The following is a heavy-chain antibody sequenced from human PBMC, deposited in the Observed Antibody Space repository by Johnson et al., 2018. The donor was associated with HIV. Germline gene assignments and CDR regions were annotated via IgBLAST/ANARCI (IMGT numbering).Heavy chain of an antibody. Sequence: EVQLVESGGGLVKPGGSLRLSCAASGFSVSNTYMNWVRQAPGKGLEWVSVIYSGGSTYYADSVKGRFTISRDSSKNTLYLQMNSLRAEDTAMYYCAKSPAKDHGGNSGAFAIWGQGTMVTVSS. D-gene: IGHD4-23*01. J-gene: IGHJ3*02. CDR2: IYSGGST. CDR1: GFSVSNTY. V-gene: IGHV3-66*02. CDR3: AKSPAKDHGGNSGAFAI.